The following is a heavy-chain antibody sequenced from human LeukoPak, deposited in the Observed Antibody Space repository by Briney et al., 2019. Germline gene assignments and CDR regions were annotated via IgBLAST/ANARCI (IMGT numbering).Heavy chain of an antibody. D-gene: IGHD3-22*01. Sequence: GASVKVSCKASGGTFSSYAISWVRQAPGQGLEWMVGIIPIFGTANYAQKFQGRVTITTDESTSTAYMELSSLRSEDTAVYYCARTYYYDSSAYLGLFYWGQGTLVTVSS. CDR3: ARTYYYDSSAYLGLFY. CDR1: GGTFSSYA. J-gene: IGHJ4*02. V-gene: IGHV1-69*05. CDR2: IIPIFGTA.